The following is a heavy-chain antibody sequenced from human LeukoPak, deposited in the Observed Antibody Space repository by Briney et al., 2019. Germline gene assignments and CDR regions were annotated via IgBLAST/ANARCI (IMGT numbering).Heavy chain of an antibody. Sequence: SGTLSLTCAVSGGSISSSNWWSWVRQPPGKGLEWIGEIYHSGSTNYNPSLKSRVTISVDKSKNQFSLKLSSVTAADTAVYYCARQGRMYYYGSGSYYNPPNRVHYYMDVWGKGTTVTISS. J-gene: IGHJ6*03. D-gene: IGHD3-10*01. V-gene: IGHV4-4*02. CDR3: ARQGRMYYYGSGSYYNPPNRVHYYMDV. CDR1: GGSISSSNW. CDR2: IYHSGST.